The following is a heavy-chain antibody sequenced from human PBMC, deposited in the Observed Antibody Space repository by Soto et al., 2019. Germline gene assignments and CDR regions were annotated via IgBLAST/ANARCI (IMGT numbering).Heavy chain of an antibody. D-gene: IGHD5-12*01. J-gene: IGHJ4*02. V-gene: IGHV4-4*07. CDR2: IHSTRSP. CDR3: ARVEWLATIKHYFAY. CDR1: GDSVSKYY. Sequence: SETLSLTWTVSGDSVSKYYWNWSRQPAGKGLEWIGRIHSTRSPNYNPSLKIRVTMSVDTSKNQFSLKLNLTSVTAADTAVYYCARVEWLATIKHYFAYWGQGTLVTVSS.